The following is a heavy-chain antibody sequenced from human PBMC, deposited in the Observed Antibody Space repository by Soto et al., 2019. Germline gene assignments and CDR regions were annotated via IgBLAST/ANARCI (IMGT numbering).Heavy chain of an antibody. V-gene: IGHV4-31*03. J-gene: IGHJ4*02. Sequence: QVQLQESGPGLVKPSQTLSLTCTVSGDAISSGAYYWSWIRQHPGKGLEWMGHIYYSGSTYYNPSLKSRASMSIGTSRNQFALKLSSVTAADTAVYYCAREATDVISVEYWGQGALVTVSS. CDR3: AREATDVISVEY. D-gene: IGHD2-21*01. CDR2: IYYSGST. CDR1: GDAISSGAYY.